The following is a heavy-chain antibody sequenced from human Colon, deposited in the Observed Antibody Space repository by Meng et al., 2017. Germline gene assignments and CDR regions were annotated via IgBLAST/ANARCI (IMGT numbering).Heavy chain of an antibody. J-gene: IGHJ4*02. V-gene: IGHV7-4-1*02. CDR3: ARGDGSGDSHVHYAY. CDR1: GYTFTSYA. D-gene: IGHD3-10*01. CDR2: INTNTGKP. Sequence: ASVKVSCKASGYTFTSYAMNWVRQAPGQGLEWMGWINTNTGKPTYAQGFTGRVAISLDNSVSTAYLQISSLTAEDTAVYYCARGDGSGDSHVHYAYWGQGTPVTVSS.